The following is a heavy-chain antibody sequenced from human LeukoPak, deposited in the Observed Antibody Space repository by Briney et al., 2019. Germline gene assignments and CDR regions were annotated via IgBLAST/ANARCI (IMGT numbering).Heavy chain of an antibody. Sequence: PGGSLRLSCAASGFTFSSYSMNWVRQAPGKGLEWVSSISSSSSHIYYADSVKGRFTISRDNAKKSLYLQMNSLRAEDTAVYYCARVGDTSGWSDHWGQGTLVTVSS. CDR1: GFTFSSYS. D-gene: IGHD6-19*01. CDR3: ARVGDTSGWSDH. V-gene: IGHV3-21*01. CDR2: ISSSSSHI. J-gene: IGHJ5*02.